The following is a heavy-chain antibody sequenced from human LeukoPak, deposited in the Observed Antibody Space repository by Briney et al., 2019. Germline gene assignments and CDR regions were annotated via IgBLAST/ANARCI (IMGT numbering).Heavy chain of an antibody. J-gene: IGHJ6*03. V-gene: IGHV1-69*05. D-gene: IGHD3-22*01. CDR2: IIPIFGTA. CDR3: ARGAYYSDSSGYLRTGV. CDR1: GGTFSSYA. Sequence: SVKVSCKASGGTFSSYATSWVRQAPGQGLEWMGVIIPIFGTANYAQKFQGRVTITTDESTNTDYMELSRLRSEDSAVYSCARGAYYSDSSGYLRTGVWGKGTTVTVSS.